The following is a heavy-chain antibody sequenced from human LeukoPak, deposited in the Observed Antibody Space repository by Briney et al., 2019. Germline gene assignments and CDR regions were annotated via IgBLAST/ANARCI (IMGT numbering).Heavy chain of an antibody. V-gene: IGHV4-34*01. J-gene: IGHJ5*02. CDR3: AREWLRFGGWFDP. Sequence: SETLSLTCAVYGGSFSGYYWSWIRQPPGKGLEWIGEINHSGSTNYNPSLKSRVTISVDTSKNQFSLKLSSVTAEDTAVYYCAREWLRFGGWFDPWGQGTLVTVSS. CDR1: GGSFSGYY. D-gene: IGHD5-12*01. CDR2: INHSGST.